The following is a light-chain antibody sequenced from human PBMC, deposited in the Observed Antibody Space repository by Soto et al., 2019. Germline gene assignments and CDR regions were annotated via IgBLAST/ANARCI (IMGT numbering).Light chain of an antibody. CDR2: EVS. Sequence: QSALTQPASVSGSPGQSITISCTGTSSDVGGYNSVSWYQQHPGKAPKLMIYEVSNRPSGVSNRFSGSKSVNTASLTISGLHAEDEADYYCSSYTTSSTLLYAFGTGTKLTVL. CDR3: SSYTTSSTLLYA. CDR1: SSDVGGYNS. J-gene: IGLJ1*01. V-gene: IGLV2-14*01.